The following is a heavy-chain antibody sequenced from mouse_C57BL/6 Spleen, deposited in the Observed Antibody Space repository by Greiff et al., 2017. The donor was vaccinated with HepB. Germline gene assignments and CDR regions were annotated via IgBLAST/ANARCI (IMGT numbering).Heavy chain of an antibody. V-gene: IGHV5-17*01. J-gene: IGHJ4*01. CDR1: GFTFSDYG. CDR3: AWGDWDPFMDY. CDR2: ISSGSSTI. D-gene: IGHD4-1*01. Sequence: EVKLMESGGGLVKPGGSLKLSCAASGFTFSDYGMHWVRQAPEKGLEWVAYISSGSSTIYYADTVKGRFTISRDNAKNTLFLQMTSLRSEDTAMYYCAWGDWDPFMDYWGQGTSVTVSS.